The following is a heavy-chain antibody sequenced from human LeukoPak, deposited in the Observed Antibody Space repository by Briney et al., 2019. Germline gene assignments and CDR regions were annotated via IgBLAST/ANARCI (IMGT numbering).Heavy chain of an antibody. D-gene: IGHD1-26*01. Sequence: GRSLRLSCAASGFTFSSYGMHWVRQAPGKGLEWVAVISYDGSNKYYADSVKGRFTISRDNSKNTLYLQMNSLRAEDTAVYYCAKDEWELLHSGYFFDYRGQGTLVTVSS. J-gene: IGHJ4*02. CDR2: ISYDGSNK. V-gene: IGHV3-30*18. CDR3: AKDEWELLHSGYFFDY. CDR1: GFTFSSYG.